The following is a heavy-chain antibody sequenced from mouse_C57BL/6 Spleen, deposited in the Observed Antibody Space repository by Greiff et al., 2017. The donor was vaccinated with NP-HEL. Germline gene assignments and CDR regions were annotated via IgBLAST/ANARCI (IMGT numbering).Heavy chain of an antibody. CDR1: GFNIKDYY. J-gene: IGHJ4*01. Sequence: EVQLQQSGAELVRPGASVKLSCTASGFNIKDYYMHWVKQRPEQGLEWIGRIDPEDGDTEYAPKFQGKATMTAETSSNTAYLQLSSLTSEDTAVYYCTTRSTMVTTPYYYAMDDWGQGTSVTVSS. CDR3: TTRSTMVTTPYYYAMDD. CDR2: IDPEDGDT. D-gene: IGHD2-2*01. V-gene: IGHV14-1*01.